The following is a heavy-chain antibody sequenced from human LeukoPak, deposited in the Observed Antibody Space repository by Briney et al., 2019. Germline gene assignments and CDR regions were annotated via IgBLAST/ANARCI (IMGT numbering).Heavy chain of an antibody. CDR3: AFLCSSAWFDP. CDR1: GGSISSYY. Sequence: PSETLSLTCTVSGGSISSYYWSWIRQPPGKGLEWIGYIYYSGSTNYNPPLKSRVTISVDTSKNQFSLKLSSVTAADTAVYYCAFLCSSAWFDPWGQGTLVTVSS. V-gene: IGHV4-59*01. J-gene: IGHJ5*02. CDR2: IYYSGST. D-gene: IGHD6-19*01.